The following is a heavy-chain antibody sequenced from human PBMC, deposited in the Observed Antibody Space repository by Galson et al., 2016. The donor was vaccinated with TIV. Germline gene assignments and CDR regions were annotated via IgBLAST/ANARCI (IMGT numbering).Heavy chain of an antibody. V-gene: IGHV4-31*02. Sequence: VSGESIGRSDYYWSWIRQNPGKGLEWIGYIYGSGSPYYNSALKRRVTMSVDTAKNQFSLKLTSMTAADTALDYCVRETKRGVWFDPWGQGSLVTVSS. CDR3: VRETKRGVWFDP. CDR1: GESIGRSDYY. J-gene: IGHJ5*02. D-gene: IGHD2-8*01. CDR2: IYGSGSP.